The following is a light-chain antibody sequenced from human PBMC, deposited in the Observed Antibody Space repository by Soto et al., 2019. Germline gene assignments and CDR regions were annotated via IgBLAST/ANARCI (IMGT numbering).Light chain of an antibody. Sequence: EIVMTQSPAILSLSPGETATLSCRASQSIATNLAWYQQKPGHAPRLLIYGASTRTTDVPARFSGSVSGTEFILSITRLQSEDFAVYYCQQYNSWTPLFTFGPGTTLDL. J-gene: IGKJ3*01. CDR3: QQYNSWTPLFT. CDR1: QSIATN. CDR2: GAS. V-gene: IGKV3D-15*01.